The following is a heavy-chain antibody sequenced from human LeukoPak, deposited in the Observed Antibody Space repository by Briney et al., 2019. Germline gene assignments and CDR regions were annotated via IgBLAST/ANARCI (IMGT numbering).Heavy chain of an antibody. V-gene: IGHV4-39*07. D-gene: IGHD4-23*01. CDR2: IYYSGST. CDR1: GGSISSSSYY. Sequence: SETLSLTCTVSGGSISSSSYYWGWIRQPPGKGLEWIGGIYYSGSTYYNPSLKSRVTISVDTSKNQFSLKLSSVTAAGTAVYYCARDPPGVGVVIGDAFDIWGQGTMVTVSS. CDR3: ARDPPGVGVVIGDAFDI. J-gene: IGHJ3*02.